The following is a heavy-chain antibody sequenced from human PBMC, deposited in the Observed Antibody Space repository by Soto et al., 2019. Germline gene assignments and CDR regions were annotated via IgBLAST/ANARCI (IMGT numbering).Heavy chain of an antibody. CDR3: ARTKCSGGSCYSWSLDY. Sequence: PSETLSLTCTVSGSSITTGGYYWSWIRQLPGKGLEWIGHRYYSESTYYNPSLKSRVSISLDTSKNQFSLKLSFVTAADTAVYYCARTKCSGGSCYSWSLDYWGQGTPVTVSS. J-gene: IGHJ4*02. CDR1: GSSITTGGYY. V-gene: IGHV4-31*03. D-gene: IGHD2-15*01. CDR2: RYYSEST.